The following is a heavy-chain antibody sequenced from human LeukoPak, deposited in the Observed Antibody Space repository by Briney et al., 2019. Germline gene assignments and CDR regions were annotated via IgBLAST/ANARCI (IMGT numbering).Heavy chain of an antibody. J-gene: IGHJ3*02. Sequence: GGSLRLSCAASGFTFSSYAMTWVRQAPGKGLEWVSGISASGGSTYYADSVKGHFTISRDNSKNTLYLQMGSLRAEDMAVYYCAREKHYYDSSGYYRPDAFDIWGQGTMVTVSS. CDR1: GFTFSSYA. CDR3: AREKHYYDSSGYYRPDAFDI. D-gene: IGHD3-22*01. V-gene: IGHV3-23*01. CDR2: ISASGGST.